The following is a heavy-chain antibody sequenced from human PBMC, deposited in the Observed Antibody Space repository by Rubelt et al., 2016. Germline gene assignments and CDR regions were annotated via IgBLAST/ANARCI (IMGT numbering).Heavy chain of an antibody. V-gene: IGHV1-69*01. CDR2: IIPIFGTA. CDR3: ARDLRGGGEQWLAYYFDY. D-gene: IGHD6-19*01. J-gene: IGHJ4*02. CDR1: GGTFSSYA. Sequence: QVQLVQSGAEVKKPGSSVKVSCKASGGTFSSYAISWVRQAPGQGLEWMGGIIPIFGTANSAEKFQGRVTITADESTSTAYMVLSSLRSEGTAVYYCARDLRGGGEQWLAYYFDYWGQGTLVTVSS.